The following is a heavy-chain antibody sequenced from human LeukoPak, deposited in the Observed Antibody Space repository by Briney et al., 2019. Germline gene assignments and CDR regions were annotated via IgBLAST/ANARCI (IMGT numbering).Heavy chain of an antibody. D-gene: IGHD3-22*01. CDR1: GFTFDDYA. CDR2: ISWNSGSI. V-gene: IGHV3-9*01. J-gene: IGHJ4*02. Sequence: PGGSLRLSCAASGFTFDDYAMHWVRHAPGKGLEWVSGISWNSGSIGYADSVKGRFTISRDNAKNSLYLQMNSLRAEDTALYYCAKGRFPIVVVTTPDYWGQGTLVTVSS. CDR3: AKGRFPIVVVTTPDY.